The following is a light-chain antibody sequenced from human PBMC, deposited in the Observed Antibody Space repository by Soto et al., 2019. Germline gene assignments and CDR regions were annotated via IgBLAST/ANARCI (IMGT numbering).Light chain of an antibody. CDR2: GAS. Sequence: EIVLTQSPGTLSLSPGERATLSCRASQSVSNSYLAWYQQKPGQAPRLLIYGASSRATGIPDRFSGSGSGKEYTLTISSLQSEDFAVYYCQQYDSWPPYTFGQGTKLEIK. V-gene: IGKV3-20*01. CDR3: QQYDSWPPYT. CDR1: QSVSNSY. J-gene: IGKJ2*01.